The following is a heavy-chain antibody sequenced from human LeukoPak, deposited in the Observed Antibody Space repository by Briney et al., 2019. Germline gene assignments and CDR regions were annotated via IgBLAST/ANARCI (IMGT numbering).Heavy chain of an antibody. CDR3: ARHSGRLGPFDY. CDR1: GGSINSYY. CDR2: IYYSGST. J-gene: IGHJ4*02. Sequence: SETLSLTCTVSGGSINSYYWSWIRQPPGKGLEYIGYIYYSGSTDYNPSLKSRVTISVDPSKNRFSLNLSSVTAADTAVYYCARHSGRLGPFDYWGQGTLVTVSS. V-gene: IGHV4-59*08. D-gene: IGHD5-12*01.